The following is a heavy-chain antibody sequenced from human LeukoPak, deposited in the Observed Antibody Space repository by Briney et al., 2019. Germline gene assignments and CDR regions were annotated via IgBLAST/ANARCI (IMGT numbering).Heavy chain of an antibody. CDR1: GFTFSSYS. Sequence: PGGSLRLSCAASGFTFSSYSMSWVRQAPGKGLEWVANIKQDGSEKYYVDSVKGRFTISRDNAKNSLYLQMNSLRAEDTAVYYCARVRSVTIFDGMDVWGQGTTVTVSS. V-gene: IGHV3-7*03. J-gene: IGHJ6*02. CDR2: IKQDGSEK. D-gene: IGHD3-3*01. CDR3: ARVRSVTIFDGMDV.